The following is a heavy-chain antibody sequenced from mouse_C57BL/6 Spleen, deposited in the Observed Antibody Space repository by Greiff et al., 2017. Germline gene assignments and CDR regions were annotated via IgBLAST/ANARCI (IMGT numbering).Heavy chain of an antibody. V-gene: IGHV1-64*01. J-gene: IGHJ2*01. D-gene: IGHD1-1*01. CDR2: IHPNSCNT. CDR3: AREDYYGSRTLDY. CDR1: GYTFTSYW. Sequence: QVQLQQPGAELVKPGASVKLSCKASGYTFTSYWMHWVQQRPGQGLEWIGMIHPNSCNTNYNEKFKSKATLTVDKSSRTASMQLSSLTSEDSAVYYCAREDYYGSRTLDYWGQGTTRTVSS.